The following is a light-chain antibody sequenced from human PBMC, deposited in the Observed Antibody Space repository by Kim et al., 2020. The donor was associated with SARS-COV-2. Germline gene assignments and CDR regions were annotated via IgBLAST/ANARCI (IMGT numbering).Light chain of an antibody. V-gene: IGLV2-8*01. CDR2: EVS. CDR1: SSDVGGYNY. CDR3: SSYAGSNNVV. Sequence: GQSVTISCTGTSSDVGGYNYVSWYQQHPGKAPKLMIYEVSKRPSGVPVRFSGSKSGNTASLTVSGLQAEDEADYYCSSYAGSNNVVFGGGTQLTVL. J-gene: IGLJ2*01.